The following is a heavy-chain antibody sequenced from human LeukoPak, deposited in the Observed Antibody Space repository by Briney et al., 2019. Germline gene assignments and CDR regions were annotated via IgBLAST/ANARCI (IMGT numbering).Heavy chain of an antibody. CDR2: ITDSGDAT. CDR1: GFTFSRCA. Sequence: GGSLRLSCAASGFTFSRCAMSWVRQAPGKGLEWVSAITDSGDATQYADSVKGRFTISRDNSKNTLYVQMSSLRAEDTAVYYCAKRSGHNYGYFDYWGLGTLVTVSS. V-gene: IGHV3-23*01. J-gene: IGHJ4*02. CDR3: AKRSGHNYGYFDY. D-gene: IGHD5-18*01.